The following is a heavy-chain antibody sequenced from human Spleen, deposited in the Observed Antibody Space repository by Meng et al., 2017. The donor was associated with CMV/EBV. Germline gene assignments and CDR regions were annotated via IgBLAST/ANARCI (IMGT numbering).Heavy chain of an antibody. CDR2: ISYDGSNK. J-gene: IGHJ4*02. CDR1: GFTFSSYA. V-gene: IGHV3-30*04. CDR3: ARDKMAAATGPYYFEY. Sequence: GGSLRLSCAASGFTFSSYAMQWVRQAPGKGLEWVAVISYDGSNKYYADSVKGRFTISRDNSKNTLYLQMNSLRAEDTAVYYCARDKMAAATGPYYFEYWGQGTVVTVSS. D-gene: IGHD6-13*01.